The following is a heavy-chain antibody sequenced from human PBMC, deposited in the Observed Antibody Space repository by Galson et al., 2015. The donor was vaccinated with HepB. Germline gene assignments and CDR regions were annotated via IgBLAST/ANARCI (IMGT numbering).Heavy chain of an antibody. CDR1: GFTFRNYW. Sequence: SLRLSCAASGFTFRNYWMVWVRQAPGKGLVWVSRIKYDGSGITYVDSVKGRFTISRDNAKNTLYLEMNSLRDEDTAVYYCGTDKWGFPGYWGQGTLVPVSS. CDR2: IKYDGSGI. CDR3: GTDKWGFPGY. D-gene: IGHD7-27*01. J-gene: IGHJ4*02. V-gene: IGHV3-74*03.